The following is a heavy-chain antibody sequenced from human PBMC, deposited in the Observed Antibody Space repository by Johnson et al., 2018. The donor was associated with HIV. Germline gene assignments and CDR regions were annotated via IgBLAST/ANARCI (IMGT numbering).Heavy chain of an antibody. CDR2: ISSDGSNK. CDR3: AKDPRYKYGGAFDV. CDR1: GFTFSNYA. D-gene: IGHD3-16*01. J-gene: IGHJ3*01. V-gene: IGHV3-30-3*02. Sequence: QVQLVESGGGVVQPGRSLRLSCAASGFTFSNYAMHWVRQAPGKGLEWVAVISSDGSNKYYADSVKGRFTISRDNSRNTLYLQVNSLRVEDTAVYYCAKDPRYKYGGAFDVWGQGTTVTVSS.